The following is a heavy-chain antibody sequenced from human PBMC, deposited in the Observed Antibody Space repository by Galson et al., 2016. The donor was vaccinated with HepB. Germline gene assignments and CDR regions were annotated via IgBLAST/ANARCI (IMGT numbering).Heavy chain of an antibody. CDR1: GFTFSSHW. CDR2: LKSDGRST. D-gene: IGHD1/OR15-1a*01. CDR3: RFGTAGIDY. Sequence: LRLSCAASGFTFSSHWMHWVRQAPGKGLVCVSRLKSDGRSTYYADSVKGRFTISRDNAKNTLYLQMNSLRADDTAVYYCRFGTAGIDYWGQGTLVTVSS. V-gene: IGHV3-74*01. J-gene: IGHJ4*02.